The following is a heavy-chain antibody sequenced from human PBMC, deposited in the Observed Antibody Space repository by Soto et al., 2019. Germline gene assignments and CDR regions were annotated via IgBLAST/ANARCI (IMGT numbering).Heavy chain of an antibody. CDR3: ARGDPGYSYGKIDY. J-gene: IGHJ4*02. Sequence: PWGSLRLSCAASGFTFAMYWIRCVRQSPLKWRVWVSRVNSDGTGTTYADSVKGRFTVSRDNAKNTVYLQMDGLRAEDTAVYYCARGDPGYSYGKIDYWGQGTLVTVSS. CDR1: GFTFAMYW. CDR2: VNSDGTGT. D-gene: IGHD5-18*01. V-gene: IGHV3-74*01.